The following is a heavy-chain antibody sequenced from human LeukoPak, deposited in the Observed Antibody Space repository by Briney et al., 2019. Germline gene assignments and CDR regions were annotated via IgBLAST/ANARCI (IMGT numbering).Heavy chain of an antibody. V-gene: IGHV3-74*01. CDR1: GFTFSTYW. D-gene: IGHD2/OR15-2a*01. J-gene: IGHJ6*02. Sequence: GGSLRLSCAASGFTFSTYWMHWVRQAPGKGLVWVSRINGDGSTTRYADSVKGRFTISRDNAKNTLYLQMNSLRAEDTAVYYCAGDPSLSNRYGMDVWGQGTTVTVSS. CDR2: INGDGSTT. CDR3: AGDPSLSNRYGMDV.